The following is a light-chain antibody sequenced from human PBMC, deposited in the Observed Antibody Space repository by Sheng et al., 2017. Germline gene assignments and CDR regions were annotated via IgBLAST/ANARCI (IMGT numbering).Light chain of an antibody. CDR1: QDISHW. V-gene: IGKV1-5*03. J-gene: IGKJ1*01. Sequence: IQMTQSPSALSASVGDRVTITCRAGQDISHWLAWYQQKPGKAPKVLIYKASYLERGVPSRFGGSGSGTEFTLTISSLQPDDFATYYCQQYLTFWTFGPGTKVDI. CDR3: QQYLTFWT. CDR2: KAS.